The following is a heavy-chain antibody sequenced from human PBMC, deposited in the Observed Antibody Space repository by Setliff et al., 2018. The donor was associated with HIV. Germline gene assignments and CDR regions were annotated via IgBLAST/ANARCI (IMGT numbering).Heavy chain of an antibody. CDR3: AREVDTGSLLNY. J-gene: IGHJ4*02. D-gene: IGHD1-1*01. Sequence: GGSLRLSCTASGFTFGDYAMNWVRQAPGKGLEWVGNINYDGSEKYYGDSVKGRFTIARDNTKYSLYLQLNRLKVEDTAVYFCAREVDTGSLLNYWGQGTLVTVSS. CDR2: INYDGSEK. V-gene: IGHV3-7*01. CDR1: GFTFGDYA.